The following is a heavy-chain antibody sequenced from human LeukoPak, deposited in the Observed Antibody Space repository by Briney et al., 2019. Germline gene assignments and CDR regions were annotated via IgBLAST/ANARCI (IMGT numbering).Heavy chain of an antibody. Sequence: ASVKVPCKASGGTFSSYAVSWVRQAPGQGLEWMGWINPNSGGTKYPQKFQGRVTMTRDTSISTAYMELSRLRSDDTAVYYCTRQTIAAPEVSGYWGQGTLVTVSS. CDR1: GGTFSSYA. CDR3: TRQTIAAPEVSGY. J-gene: IGHJ4*02. V-gene: IGHV1-2*02. D-gene: IGHD6-13*01. CDR2: INPNSGGT.